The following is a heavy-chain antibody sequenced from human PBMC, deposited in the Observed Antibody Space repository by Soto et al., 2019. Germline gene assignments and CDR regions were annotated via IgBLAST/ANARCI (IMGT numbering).Heavy chain of an antibody. CDR3: AKVRSSSWPPEFDY. CDR1: GFTFSSYA. Sequence: GGSLRLSCAASGFTFSSYAMSWVRQAPGKGLEWVSAISGSGGSTYYADSVKGRFTITRDNSKNTLYLQMNSLRAEDTAAYYCAKVRSSSWPPEFDYWGQGTLVTVSS. V-gene: IGHV3-23*01. D-gene: IGHD6-13*01. J-gene: IGHJ4*02. CDR2: ISGSGGST.